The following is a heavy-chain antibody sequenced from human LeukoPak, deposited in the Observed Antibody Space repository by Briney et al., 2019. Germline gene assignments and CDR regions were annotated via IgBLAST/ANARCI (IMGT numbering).Heavy chain of an antibody. J-gene: IGHJ5*02. CDR1: GGSISSGDYY. CDR2: IYTSGST. CDR3: ASDRNPTTNNWFDP. D-gene: IGHD1-14*01. V-gene: IGHV4-61*02. Sequence: SETLSLTCTVSGGSISSGDYYWSWIRQPAGKGLEWIGRIYTSGSTNYNPSLKSRVTMSVDTSKKQFSLKLSSVTAADTAVYYCASDRNPTTNNWFDPWGQGTLVTVSS.